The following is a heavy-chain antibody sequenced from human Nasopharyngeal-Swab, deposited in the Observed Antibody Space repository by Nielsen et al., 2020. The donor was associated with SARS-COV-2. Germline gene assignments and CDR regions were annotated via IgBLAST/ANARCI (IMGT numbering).Heavy chain of an antibody. J-gene: IGHJ6*02. CDR2: IGTAGDT. V-gene: IGHV3-13*04. CDR3: ARAVGYCSSTSCYYYYGMDV. D-gene: IGHD2-2*03. CDR1: GFTFSSYD. Sequence: GESLKISCAASGFTFSSYDMHWVRQATGKGLEWVSAIGTAGDTYYPGSVKGRFTISRENAKNSLYLQMNSLRAGDTAVYYCARAVGYCSSTSCYYYYGMDVWGQGTTVTSP.